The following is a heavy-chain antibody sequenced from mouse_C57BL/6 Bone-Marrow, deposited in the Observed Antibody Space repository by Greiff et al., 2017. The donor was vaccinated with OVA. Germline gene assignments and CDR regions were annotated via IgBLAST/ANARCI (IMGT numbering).Heavy chain of an antibody. CDR3: TLDSSGPDY. CDR1: GFNIKDDY. J-gene: IGHJ2*01. D-gene: IGHD3-2*02. V-gene: IGHV14-4*01. Sequence: EVQVVESGAELVRPGASVKLSCTASGFNIKDDYMHWVKQRPEQGLEWIGWIDPENGDTEYASKFQGKATITADTSSNTAYLQLSSLTSEDTAVYYCTLDSSGPDYWGQGTTLTVSS. CDR2: IDPENGDT.